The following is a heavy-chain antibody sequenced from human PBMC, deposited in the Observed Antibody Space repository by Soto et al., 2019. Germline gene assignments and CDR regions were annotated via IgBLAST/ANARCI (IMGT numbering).Heavy chain of an antibody. J-gene: IGHJ5*02. CDR2: IYTSGST. CDR1: GGSISSYY. CDR3: ARTQFYSGSRNYRNLMFDT. V-gene: IGHV4-4*07. D-gene: IGHD3-10*01. Sequence: PSETLSLTCTVSGGSISSYYWSWIRQPAGKGLEWIGRIYTSGSTNYNPSLKSRVTMSVDTSKNQFSLKLSSVTAADTAVYYCARTQFYSGSRNYRNLMFDTWGQGIQVTVSS.